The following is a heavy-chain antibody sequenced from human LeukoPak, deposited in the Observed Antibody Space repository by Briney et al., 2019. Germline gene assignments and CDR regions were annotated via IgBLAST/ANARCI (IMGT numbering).Heavy chain of an antibody. CDR2: ISSSSGTI. D-gene: IGHD4-11*01. V-gene: IGHV3-48*01. J-gene: IGHJ4*02. CDR3: ARAQTN. Sequence: GGSLRLSCAASGFTFSSYSMNWVRQAPGKGLEWVSYISSSSGTIYYADSVRGRFTISRDNAKNSLYLQMSTLTAEDTAVYYCARAQTNWGQGTLVTVSS. CDR1: GFTFSSYS.